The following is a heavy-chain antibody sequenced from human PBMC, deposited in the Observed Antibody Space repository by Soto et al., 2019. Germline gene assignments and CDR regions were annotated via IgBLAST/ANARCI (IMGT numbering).Heavy chain of an antibody. CDR3: ARGVVSGFEFWYFDL. Sequence: QVQLVQSGAEVKKPGSSVKVSCKASGGTFRNHGISWLRQAPGQGLEWIGGFTPKFGTANYAPKFQGRVSITADESTTTAPVALSNLRPEDTAVYFCARGVVSGFEFWYFDLWGRGTLITVSS. D-gene: IGHD5-12*01. CDR2: FTPKFGTA. CDR1: GGTFRNHG. J-gene: IGHJ2*01. V-gene: IGHV1-69*01.